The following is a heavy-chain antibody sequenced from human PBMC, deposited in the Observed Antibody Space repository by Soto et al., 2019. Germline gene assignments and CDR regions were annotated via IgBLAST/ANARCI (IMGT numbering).Heavy chain of an antibody. CDR3: ARHRGPTGPNY. CDR2: MYHSGNT. CDR1: GDSISSNNYY. Sequence: QLQLQESGPGLVKPSETLSLTCTVSGDSISSNNYYRGWIRQPPGKGLEWIGSMYHSGNTYHNPSLKSRVTISVDTSKNKLSLNLRSVTAADTAVYYCARHRGPTGPNYWGQGTLVTVSS. V-gene: IGHV4-39*01. J-gene: IGHJ4*02. D-gene: IGHD3-10*01.